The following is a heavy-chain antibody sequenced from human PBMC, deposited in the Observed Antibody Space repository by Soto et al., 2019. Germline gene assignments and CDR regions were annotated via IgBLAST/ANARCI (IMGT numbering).Heavy chain of an antibody. CDR2: IWYDASNK. V-gene: IGHV3-33*01. CDR3: ARDGWNEERQDFDF. J-gene: IGHJ4*02. CDR1: GFTFSSHG. Sequence: QVQLVESGGGVVQPGRSLRLSCAASGFTFSSHGMHWVRQAPGKGLEWVAGIWYDASNKYYSDSVKGRFTISRDNSKNTLYLQMNSLRAEDTAVYYCARDGWNEERQDFDFWGQGTLVTVSS. D-gene: IGHD1-1*01.